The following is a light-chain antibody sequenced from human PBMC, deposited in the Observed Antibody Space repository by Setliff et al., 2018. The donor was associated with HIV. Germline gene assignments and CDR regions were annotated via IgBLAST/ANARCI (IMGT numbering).Light chain of an antibody. CDR2: EVT. CDR3: SSGTSSSTPYV. Sequence: QSVLTQPASVSGSPGQSITISCTGTSSDIGTFTFVSWYQQYPGKAPKLLIYEVTERPSGVPDRFSGSKSGNTASLTISGLQAEDEADYYCSSGTSSSTPYVFGTGTKVTVL. J-gene: IGLJ1*01. V-gene: IGLV2-14*03. CDR1: SSDIGTFTF.